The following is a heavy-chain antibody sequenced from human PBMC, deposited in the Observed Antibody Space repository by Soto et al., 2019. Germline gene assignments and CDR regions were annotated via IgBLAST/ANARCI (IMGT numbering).Heavy chain of an antibody. Sequence: QVQLVQSGAEVKKPGASVKVSCKASGYTFTSYAMHWVRQAPGQRLEWMGWINAGNGNTKYSQKFQGRVTITRDTAARTAYMELSSRRSEDTAVYYCSRDLVMDVWGQGTTVTVSS. V-gene: IGHV1-3*01. CDR1: GYTFTSYA. CDR3: SRDLVMDV. J-gene: IGHJ6*02. D-gene: IGHD2-8*02. CDR2: INAGNGNT.